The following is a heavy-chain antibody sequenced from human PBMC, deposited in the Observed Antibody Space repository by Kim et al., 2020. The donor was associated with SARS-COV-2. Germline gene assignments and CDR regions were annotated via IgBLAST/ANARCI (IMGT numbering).Heavy chain of an antibody. Sequence: PSLKSRVTISVDTSKNQFSLKLSSVTAADTAVYYCARDLNNPSYYGMDVWGQGTTVTVSS. D-gene: IGHD1-1*01. J-gene: IGHJ6*02. V-gene: IGHV4-59*01. CDR3: ARDLNNPSYYGMDV.